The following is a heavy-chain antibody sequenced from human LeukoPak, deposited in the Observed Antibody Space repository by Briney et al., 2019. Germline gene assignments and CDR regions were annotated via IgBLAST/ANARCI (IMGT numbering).Heavy chain of an antibody. CDR3: ARARYSGYVGNKYYFDY. CDR2: IIPFFGTA. Sequence: GASVKVSCKASGGTFSSYAISWVRQAPGQGLEWMGRIIPFFGTANYAQKFQGRVTITTDESTSTAYMELSSLRSEDAAVYYCARARYSGYVGNKYYFDYWGQGTLVTVSS. J-gene: IGHJ4*02. CDR1: GGTFSSYA. D-gene: IGHD5-12*01. V-gene: IGHV1-69*05.